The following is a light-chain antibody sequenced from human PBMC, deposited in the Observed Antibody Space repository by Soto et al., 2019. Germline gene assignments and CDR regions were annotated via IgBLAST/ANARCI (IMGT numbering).Light chain of an antibody. V-gene: IGLV6-57*04. Sequence: NFMLTQPHSVSESPGKTVTLSCTRSSGTIASFYVQWYQQRPGSAPTAVIFEDNQRPSGVPDRFSGSTDSSSNSASLTISGLQTEDEADYFCQSYDSSNHVVFGGGTQLTVL. CDR1: SGTIASFY. CDR3: QSYDSSNHVV. J-gene: IGLJ2*01. CDR2: EDN.